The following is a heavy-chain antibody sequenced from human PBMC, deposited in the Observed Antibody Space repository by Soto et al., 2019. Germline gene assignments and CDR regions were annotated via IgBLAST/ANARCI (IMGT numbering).Heavy chain of an antibody. CDR2: ISSSSSYI. D-gene: IGHD3-3*01. CDR3: ARAVNDFWSGYGDYFDY. CDR1: GFTFSSYS. J-gene: IGHJ4*02. V-gene: IGHV3-21*01. Sequence: GSLRLSCAASGFTFSSYSMNWVRQAPGKGLEWVSSISSSSSYIYYADSVKGRFTISRDNAKNSLYLQMNSLRAEDTAVYYCARAVNDFWSGYGDYFDYWGQGTLVTVSS.